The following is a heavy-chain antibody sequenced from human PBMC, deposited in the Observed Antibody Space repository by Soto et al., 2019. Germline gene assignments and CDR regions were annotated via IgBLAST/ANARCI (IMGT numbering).Heavy chain of an antibody. CDR3: ARGVMGISYESSGFEY. D-gene: IGHD3-22*01. CDR1: GFTFTNYA. J-gene: IGHJ4*02. V-gene: IGHV3-33*05. Sequence: VGSLRLSCAASGFTFTNYAMHWVRQAPGKGLEWVALILSDGNTKYYADSVKGRLTISRDNSENTVFLQMNSLRAEDTAVYYCARGVMGISYESSGFEYWGQGALVTVSS. CDR2: ILSDGNTK.